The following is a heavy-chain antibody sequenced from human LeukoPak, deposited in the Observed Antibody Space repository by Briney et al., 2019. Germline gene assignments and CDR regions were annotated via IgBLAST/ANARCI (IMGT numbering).Heavy chain of an antibody. CDR2: IYTSGNT. V-gene: IGHV4-61*02. Sequence: SETLSLTCTVSGGSISSGSYYWSWIRQPAGKGLEWIGRIYTSGNTNYNPSLKSRVTISIDTSKNQFSLKLSSVTAADTAVYYCARTLYYYHISGRSEAQSHFDYWGQGTLVTVSS. J-gene: IGHJ4*02. D-gene: IGHD3-22*01. CDR1: GGSISSGSYY. CDR3: ARTLYYYHISGRSEAQSHFDY.